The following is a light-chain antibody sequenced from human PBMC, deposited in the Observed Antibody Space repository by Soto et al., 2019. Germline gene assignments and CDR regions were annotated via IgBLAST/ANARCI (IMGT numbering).Light chain of an antibody. CDR2: EVV. V-gene: IGLV2-8*01. J-gene: IGLJ1*01. CDR3: KSYAGRNTYV. Sequence: QSALTQPPSASGTPGQSVTISCTGTKNDIGVYDFVSWYQHHPGKAPRLIIYEVVQRPSGVPDRFSGSNSGNTASLTVSGLQAADEADYFCKSYAGRNTYVFGSGTKVTVL. CDR1: KNDIGVYDF.